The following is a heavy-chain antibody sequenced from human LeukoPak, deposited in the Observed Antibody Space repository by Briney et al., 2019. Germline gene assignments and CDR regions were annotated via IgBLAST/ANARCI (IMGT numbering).Heavy chain of an antibody. CDR2: ISSSSYI. J-gene: IGHJ4*02. CDR1: GFTFSSYS. Sequence: GGSLRLSCAASGFTFSSYSMNWVRQAPGKGLEWVSSISSSSYIYYADSVKGRFTISRDNAKNSLYLQMNSLRAEDTAVYYCARSTVGYYFDYWGQGTLVTVSS. CDR3: ARSTVGYYFDY. V-gene: IGHV3-21*01. D-gene: IGHD1-26*01.